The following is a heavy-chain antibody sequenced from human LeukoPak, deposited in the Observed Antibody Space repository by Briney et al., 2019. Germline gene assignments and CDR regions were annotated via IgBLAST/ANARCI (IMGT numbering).Heavy chain of an antibody. CDR3: ARAHIISGGYYGYFDY. D-gene: IGHD1-26*01. CDR2: IYYSGST. J-gene: IGHJ4*02. Sequence: PSETLSLTCTVSGGSISSYYWSWIRQPPGKGLEWIGYIYYSGSTNYNPSLKSRVTISVDTSKNQFSLKLSSVTAADTAVYYCARAHIISGGYYGYFDYWGQGTLVTVSS. V-gene: IGHV4-59*08. CDR1: GGSISSYY.